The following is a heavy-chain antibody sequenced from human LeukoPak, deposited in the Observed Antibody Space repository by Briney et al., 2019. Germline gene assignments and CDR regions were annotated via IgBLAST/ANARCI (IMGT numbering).Heavy chain of an antibody. D-gene: IGHD2-2*01. CDR2: IYPGDSDT. CDR1: GYSFTSYW. J-gene: IGHJ5*02. Sequence: GESLKISCKGSGYSFTSYWICWVRQMPGKGLEWMGIIYPGDSDTRYSPSFQGQVTISADKSISTAYLQWSSLKASDTAMYYCARLHCRSTSCHDRSTNWFAPWGQATLVTVSS. V-gene: IGHV5-51*01. CDR3: ARLHCRSTSCHDRSTNWFAP.